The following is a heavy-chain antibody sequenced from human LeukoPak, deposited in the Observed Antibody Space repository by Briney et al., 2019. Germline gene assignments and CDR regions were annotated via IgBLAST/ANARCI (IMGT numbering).Heavy chain of an antibody. CDR3: ARRYDSGSYHLPH. J-gene: IGHJ4*02. CDR2: MNPNSGNT. D-gene: IGHD3-10*01. V-gene: IGHV1-8*01. CDR1: GYTFTSYD. Sequence: ASVKVSCKASGYTFTSYDINWVRQAAGQGLEWMGWMNPNSGNTSYAQKFQGRITMARNTSISTAYMELSSLTSEDTAVYFCARRYDSGSYHLPHWGQGTLVTVSS.